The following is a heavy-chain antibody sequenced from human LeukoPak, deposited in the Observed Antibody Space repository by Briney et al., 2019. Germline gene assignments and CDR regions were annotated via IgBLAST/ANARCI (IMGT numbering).Heavy chain of an antibody. CDR1: GFTVSSNY. CDR3: ARARDGDYVGY. V-gene: IGHV4-39*07. CDR2: IYYSGST. D-gene: IGHD4-17*01. Sequence: GSLRLSCAASGFTVSSNYMSWVRQAPGKGLEWIGSIYYSGSTYYNPSLKSRVTISVDTSKNQFSLKLSSVTAADTAVYYCARARDGDYVGYWGQGTLVTVSS. J-gene: IGHJ4*02.